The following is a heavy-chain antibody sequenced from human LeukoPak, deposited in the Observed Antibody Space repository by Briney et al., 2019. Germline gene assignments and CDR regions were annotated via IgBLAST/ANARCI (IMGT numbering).Heavy chain of an antibody. Sequence: ASVKVSCKASGYTFTGYYMHWVRQAPGQGLEWMGWINPNSGGTNYAQKFRGRVTMTRDTSISTAYMELSRLRSDDTAVYYCARAGRAAAGTPAIWFDPWGQGTLVTVSS. CDR1: GYTFTGYY. CDR2: INPNSGGT. V-gene: IGHV1-2*02. J-gene: IGHJ5*02. CDR3: ARAGRAAAGTPAIWFDP. D-gene: IGHD6-13*01.